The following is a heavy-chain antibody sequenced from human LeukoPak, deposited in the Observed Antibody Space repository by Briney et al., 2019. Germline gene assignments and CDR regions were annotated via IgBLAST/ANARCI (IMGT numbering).Heavy chain of an antibody. Sequence: PSETLSLTCAVYGGSFSGYYWSWIRQPPGKGLEWIREINHSGSTNYNPSLKSRVTISVDTSKNQFSLKLSSVTAADTAVYYSARGRGLTGSYYFDYWGQGTLVTVSS. D-gene: IGHD3-9*01. V-gene: IGHV4-34*01. CDR3: ARGRGLTGSYYFDY. CDR1: GGSFSGYY. CDR2: INHSGST. J-gene: IGHJ4*02.